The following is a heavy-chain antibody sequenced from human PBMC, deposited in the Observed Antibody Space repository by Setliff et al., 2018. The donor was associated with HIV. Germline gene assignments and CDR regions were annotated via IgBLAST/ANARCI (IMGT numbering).Heavy chain of an antibody. CDR3: TRQTREAPYYFDY. CDR2: IYPGDSDT. Sequence: PGESLKISCTGSGDNFRYSWTGWVRQMPGKGLEWMGIIYPGDSDTRYSPSFQGQVTISADKSINTAYLQWSSLQASDTAIYFCTRQTREAPYYFDYWGQGTLVTVSS. J-gene: IGHJ4*02. CDR1: GDNFRYSW. V-gene: IGHV5-51*01.